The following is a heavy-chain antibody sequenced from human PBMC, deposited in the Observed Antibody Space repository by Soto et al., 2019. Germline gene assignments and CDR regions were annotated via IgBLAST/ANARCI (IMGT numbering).Heavy chain of an antibody. CDR3: ARGSHDYGDV. D-gene: IGHD4-17*01. V-gene: IGHV5-10-1*01. Sequence: GESLKISCKVSGYSFTSYCISCVRQMPGKGLEWMGRIDPSDSYTNYSPSFQGHVTISADKSISTAYLQWSSLKASDTAMYYCARGSHDYGDVWGQGTTVTVSS. CDR1: GYSFTSYC. CDR2: IDPSDSYT. J-gene: IGHJ6*02.